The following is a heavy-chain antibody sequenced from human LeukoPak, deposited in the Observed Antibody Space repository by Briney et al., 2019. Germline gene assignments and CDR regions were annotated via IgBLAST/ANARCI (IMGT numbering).Heavy chain of an antibody. Sequence: ASVKVSCKASGFTFTSHDYNWVRQAPGQGLEGMGRINPNSGGTNYAQKFQGRVTMTRDTSISTAYMELSRLRSDDTAVYYCIRGMVRGVNDYWGQGTLVTVSS. CDR3: IRGMVRGVNDY. D-gene: IGHD3-10*01. V-gene: IGHV1-2*02. J-gene: IGHJ4*02. CDR1: GFTFTSHD. CDR2: INPNSGGT.